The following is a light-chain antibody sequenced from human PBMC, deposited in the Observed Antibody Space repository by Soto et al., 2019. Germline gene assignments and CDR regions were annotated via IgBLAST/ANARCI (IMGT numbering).Light chain of an antibody. V-gene: IGKV1-39*01. CDR1: QSISSY. J-gene: IGKJ3*01. CDR3: QQSYSTPIFT. CDR2: AAS. Sequence: DIQMTQSPSSLSASVGDRVTITCRASQSISSYLNWYQQKPGKAPKLLIYAASSLKSGVPSRFSGSGSGTDVTLTISSLQPEDFPTYYCQQSYSTPIFTFGHGTKVDIK.